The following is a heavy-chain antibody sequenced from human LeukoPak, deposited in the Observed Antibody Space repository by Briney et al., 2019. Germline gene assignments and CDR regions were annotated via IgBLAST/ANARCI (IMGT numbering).Heavy chain of an antibody. CDR3: ARGGSQTAEFDY. CDR2: ISSSSSYI. J-gene: IGHJ4*02. Sequence: PGGSLRLSCAASGFTFSSYSMNWVRQAPGKGLEWVSSISSSSSYIYYADSVKGRFTISRDNAKNSLYLQMNSLRAEDTAVYYCARGGSQTAEFDYWGQGTLVTVSS. D-gene: IGHD2-21*02. CDR1: GFTFSSYS. V-gene: IGHV3-21*01.